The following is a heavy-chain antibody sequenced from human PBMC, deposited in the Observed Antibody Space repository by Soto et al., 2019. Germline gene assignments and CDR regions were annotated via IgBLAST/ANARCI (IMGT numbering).Heavy chain of an antibody. V-gene: IGHV4-4*07. CDR1: GGSISSYY. Sequence: SETLSLTCTVSGGSISSYYWSWIRQPAGKGLGWIGRIYTSGSTNYNPSLKSRVTMSIHTSKNQFSLKLSSVNDADTAVYYCARYGIVGVTGHYYYYYGMDVWGQGTTVTVSS. CDR3: ARYGIVGVTGHYYYYYGMDV. CDR2: IYTSGST. J-gene: IGHJ6*02. D-gene: IGHD1-26*01.